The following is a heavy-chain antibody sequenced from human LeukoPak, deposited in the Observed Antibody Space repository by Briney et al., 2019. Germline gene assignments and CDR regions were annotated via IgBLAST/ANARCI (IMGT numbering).Heavy chain of an antibody. J-gene: IGHJ4*02. CDR1: GFTFSSYA. CDR3: ARGPYYYDSSGYYHGDY. D-gene: IGHD3-22*01. V-gene: IGHV3-30-3*01. Sequence: GGSLRLSSAASGFTFSSYAMHWVRQAPGKGLEWVAVISYDGSNKYYADSVKGRFTISRDNSKNTLYLQMNSLRAEDTAVYYCARGPYYYDSSGYYHGDYWGQGTLVTVSS. CDR2: ISYDGSNK.